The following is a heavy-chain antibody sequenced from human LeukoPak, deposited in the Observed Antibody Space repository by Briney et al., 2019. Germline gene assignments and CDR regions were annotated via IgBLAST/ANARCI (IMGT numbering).Heavy chain of an antibody. D-gene: IGHD4-17*01. CDR2: IRQDGSDK. CDR3: ARGYGDSIHFDY. CDR1: GFTFSSSW. Sequence: PGGSLRLSCAASGFTFSSSWMNSVRQAPGKGLEWVANIRQDGSDKYYVDSVKGRFTISRDNAENSLYLQMNSLRAEDAAVYYCARGYGDSIHFDYWGQGTLVTVSS. V-gene: IGHV3-7*04. J-gene: IGHJ4*02.